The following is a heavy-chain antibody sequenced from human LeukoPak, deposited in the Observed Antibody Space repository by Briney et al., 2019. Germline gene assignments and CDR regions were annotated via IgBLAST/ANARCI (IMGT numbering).Heavy chain of an antibody. D-gene: IGHD3-22*01. V-gene: IGHV4-59*01. CDR2: IYYSGST. CDR3: ARSITMIVEFDY. J-gene: IGHJ4*02. CDR1: GVSISSYY. Sequence: KPSETLSLTCTVSGVSISSYYWSWIRQPPGKGLEWIGYIYYSGSTNYNPSLKSRVTISVDTSKNQFSLKLSSVTAAGTAVYYCARSITMIVEFDYWGQGTLVTVSS.